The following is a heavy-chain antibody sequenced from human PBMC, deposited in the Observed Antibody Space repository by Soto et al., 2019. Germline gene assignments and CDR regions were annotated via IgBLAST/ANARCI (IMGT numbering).Heavy chain of an antibody. CDR2: ISAYNGNT. V-gene: IGHV1-18*01. J-gene: IGHJ6*02. CDR3: ARDGLAGTYYYGSGRDYGMDV. CDR1: GYTFSNYG. D-gene: IGHD3-10*01. Sequence: ASVKVSCKTSGYTFSNYGINWVRQAPGQGLEWMGRISAYNGNTNFAQKFQGRVTITTDTSTSTAYMELSSLRSEDTAMYYCARDGLAGTYYYGSGRDYGMDVWGQGTTVTVSS.